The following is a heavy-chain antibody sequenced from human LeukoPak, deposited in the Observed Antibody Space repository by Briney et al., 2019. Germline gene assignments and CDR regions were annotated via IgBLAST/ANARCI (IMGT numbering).Heavy chain of an antibody. V-gene: IGHV3-7*01. J-gene: IGHJ4*02. Sequence: PGGSLRLSCAASGFTFSSYWMSWVRQAPGKGREWVANIKQDGSEKYYVDSVKGRFTISRDNAKNSLYLQMNSLRAEDTAVYYCARDRGYDILTGYFFDYWGQGTLVTVSS. CDR2: IKQDGSEK. CDR3: ARDRGYDILTGYFFDY. D-gene: IGHD3-9*01. CDR1: GFTFSSYW.